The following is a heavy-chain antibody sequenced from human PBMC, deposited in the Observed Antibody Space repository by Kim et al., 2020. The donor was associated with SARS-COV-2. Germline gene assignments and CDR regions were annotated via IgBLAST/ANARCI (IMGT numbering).Heavy chain of an antibody. V-gene: IGHV4-59*01. J-gene: IGHJ6*02. D-gene: IGHD5-18*01. Sequence: SETLSLTCTVSGGSISSYYWSWIRQPPGKGLEWIGYIYYSGSTNYNPSLKSRVTISVDTSKNQFSLKLSSVTAADTAVYYCARDQNGYSYGSPGWYYYYGMDVWGQGTTVTVSS. CDR1: GGSISSYY. CDR3: ARDQNGYSYGSPGWYYYYGMDV. CDR2: IYYSGST.